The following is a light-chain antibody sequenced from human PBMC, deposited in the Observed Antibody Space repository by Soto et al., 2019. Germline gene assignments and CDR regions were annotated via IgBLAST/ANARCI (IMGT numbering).Light chain of an antibody. CDR2: GAS. CDR3: HLFGGSPWT. V-gene: IGKV3-20*01. CDR1: QSVSSTY. J-gene: IGKJ1*01. Sequence: EIVLTQSPGTLSLSPGERATLSCRASQSVSSTYLAWYQQKPGQAPRLLIYGASSRATGIPDRFSGSGSGTDFTLTISILEPEDFALYYCHLFGGSPWTFGQGTKVEIK.